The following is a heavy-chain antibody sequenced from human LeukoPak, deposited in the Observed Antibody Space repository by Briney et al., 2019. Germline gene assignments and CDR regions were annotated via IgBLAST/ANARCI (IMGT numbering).Heavy chain of an antibody. D-gene: IGHD5-18*01. CDR2: IYYSGST. V-gene: IGHV4-59*01. CDR3: AREVGVDIAMVTYYFDY. J-gene: IGHJ4*02. CDR1: GGSISSYY. Sequence: PSETLSLTCTVSGGSISSYYWSWIRQPPGKGLEWIGYIYYSGSTNYNPSLKSRVTISVDTSKNQFSLKLSSVTAADTAVYYCAREVGVDIAMVTYYFDYWGQGTLVTVSS.